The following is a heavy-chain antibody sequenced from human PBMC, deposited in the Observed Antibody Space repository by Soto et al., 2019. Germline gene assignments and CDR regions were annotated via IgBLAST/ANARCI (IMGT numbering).Heavy chain of an antibody. CDR3: ARDGGAY. Sequence: QVQLVESGGGVVQPGRSLRLSCAASGFTFSSYAMHLVRRAPGKGLEWMAVMSYDGSNKYYADSVKGRFTISRDNSKNTLYLQMNSLRPEDTALYYCARDGGAYWGQGTLVIVSS. J-gene: IGHJ4*02. CDR2: MSYDGSNK. V-gene: IGHV3-30-3*01. CDR1: GFTFSSYA. D-gene: IGHD3-16*01.